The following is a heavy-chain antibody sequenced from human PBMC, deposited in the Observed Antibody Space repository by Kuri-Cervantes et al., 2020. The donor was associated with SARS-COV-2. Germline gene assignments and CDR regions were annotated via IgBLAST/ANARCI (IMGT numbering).Heavy chain of an antibody. J-gene: IGHJ4*02. CDR1: GGSFSGYY. CDR3: ARDLAYDSSGYAFDY. V-gene: IGHV4-34*01. Sequence: SETLSLTCAVYGGSFSGYYWSWIRQPPGKGLEWTGEINHSGSTNYNPSLKSRVTISVDTSKNQFSLKLSSVTAADTAVYYCARDLAYDSSGYAFDYWGQGTLVTVSS. CDR2: INHSGST. D-gene: IGHD3-22*01.